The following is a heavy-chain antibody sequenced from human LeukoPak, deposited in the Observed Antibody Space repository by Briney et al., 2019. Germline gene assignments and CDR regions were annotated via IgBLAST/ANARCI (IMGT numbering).Heavy chain of an antibody. CDR1: GGSFSGYY. J-gene: IGHJ6*03. CDR3: ARDVSCSDTTCFYYMDV. D-gene: IGHD2-2*01. Sequence: PSETLSLTCAVYGGSFSGYYWSWIRQPPGKGLEWIGEINHSGSTNYNPSLKSRVTISVDTSKNQFSLKLSSVTAADTAVYYCARDVSCSDTTCFYYMDVWGKGTTVTVSS. V-gene: IGHV4-34*01. CDR2: INHSGST.